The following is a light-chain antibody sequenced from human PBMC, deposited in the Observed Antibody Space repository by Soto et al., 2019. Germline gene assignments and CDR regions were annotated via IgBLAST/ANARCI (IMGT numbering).Light chain of an antibody. CDR1: QSIRNNN. CDR2: GAS. V-gene: IGKV3-20*01. CDR3: QLYNWTPPWT. Sequence: DIVLTQSPGTLSLSPGERATLSCRASQSIRNNNLAWYQQKPGQAPRLLIYGASSRATGIPDRFSGSGSGTDFTLTISRLEPEDFAVYYCQLYNWTPPWTFGQGTKVDIK. J-gene: IGKJ1*01.